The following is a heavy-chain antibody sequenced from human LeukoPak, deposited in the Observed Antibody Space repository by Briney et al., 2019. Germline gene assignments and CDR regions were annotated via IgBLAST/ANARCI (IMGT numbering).Heavy chain of an antibody. Sequence: SETLSLTCTVSGGSISSSSYYWGWIRQPPGKGLEWIGSIYDSGSTYYNPSLKSRVTISVDKSKNQFSLKLSSVTAADTAVYYCASSYYDSSGYYYGYWGQGTLVTVSS. D-gene: IGHD3-22*01. CDR3: ASSYYDSSGYYYGY. CDR1: GGSISSSSYY. V-gene: IGHV4-39*07. J-gene: IGHJ4*02. CDR2: IYDSGST.